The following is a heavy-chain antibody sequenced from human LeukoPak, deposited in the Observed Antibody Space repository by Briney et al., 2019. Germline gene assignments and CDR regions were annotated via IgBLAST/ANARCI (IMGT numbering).Heavy chain of an antibody. J-gene: IGHJ4*02. D-gene: IGHD5-18*01. CDR3: ARSRYSYGHSTDYHFDY. V-gene: IGHV4-59*01. Sequence: SETLSLTCTVSGGSISSYYWSWIRQPPGKGLEWIGYIYYSGSTNYNPSLKSRVTISVDTSKNQFSLKLSSVTAADTAVYYCARSRYSYGHSTDYHFDYWGQGTLVTVSS. CDR2: IYYSGST. CDR1: GGSISSYY.